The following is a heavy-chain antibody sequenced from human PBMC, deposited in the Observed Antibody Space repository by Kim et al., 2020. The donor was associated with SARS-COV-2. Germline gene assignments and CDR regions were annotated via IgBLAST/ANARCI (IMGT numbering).Heavy chain of an antibody. J-gene: IGHJ6*02. Sequence: ASVKVSCKASGYTFISYDINWVRQATGQGLEWMGWMNPNSGNTGYAQKFQGRVTMTRNTSIRTAYMELSSLRSEDTAVYYCARGHFSTITIFGVVIVGNGMDLWRQGTTVTVSS. CDR2: MNPNSGNT. D-gene: IGHD3-3*01. V-gene: IGHV1-8*01. CDR3: ARGHFSTITIFGVVIVGNGMDL. CDR1: GYTFISYD.